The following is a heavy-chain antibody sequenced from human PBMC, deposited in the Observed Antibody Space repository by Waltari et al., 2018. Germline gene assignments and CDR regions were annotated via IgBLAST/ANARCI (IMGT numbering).Heavy chain of an antibody. Sequence: VQLVESGGGLVKPGGSLRLSCAASGFTFSNAWMSWVRQAPGKGLEWVGRIKSKTDGGTTDYAAPVKGRFTISRDDSKNTLYLQMNSLKTEDTAVYYCTTRRITFGGVIVPYYFDYWGQGTLVTVSS. CDR1: GFTFSNAW. D-gene: IGHD3-16*02. CDR3: TTRRITFGGVIVPYYFDY. CDR2: IKSKTDGGTT. V-gene: IGHV3-15*01. J-gene: IGHJ4*02.